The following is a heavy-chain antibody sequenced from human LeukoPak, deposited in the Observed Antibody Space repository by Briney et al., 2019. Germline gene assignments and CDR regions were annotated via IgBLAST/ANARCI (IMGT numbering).Heavy chain of an antibody. D-gene: IGHD6-13*01. J-gene: IGHJ4*02. CDR3: ARSGTYQHSSSYDY. CDR2: IYYSGST. CDR1: GGSLNNYY. Sequence: PSESLSPTCTVSGGSLNNYYWGWLRQPPGKGLEWIGRIYYSGSTYYNPALKSRVHISVDPSKKQFSLKLSSVTAADTAVYYCARSGTYQHSSSYDYWGQGTLVTVSS. V-gene: IGHV4-39*07.